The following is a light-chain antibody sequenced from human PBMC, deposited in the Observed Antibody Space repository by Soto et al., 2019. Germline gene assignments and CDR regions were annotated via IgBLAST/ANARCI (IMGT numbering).Light chain of an antibody. CDR3: QQRSNWPWT. CDR2: DAS. Sequence: EIVLPQSPATLPLSPGERATLSCRASQSVSSYLAWYQQKPGQAPRLLIYDASNRATGIPARFSGSGSGTDFTLTITSLEPEEFAVYYCQQRSNWPWTFGQGTKVEIK. V-gene: IGKV3-11*01. J-gene: IGKJ1*01. CDR1: QSVSSY.